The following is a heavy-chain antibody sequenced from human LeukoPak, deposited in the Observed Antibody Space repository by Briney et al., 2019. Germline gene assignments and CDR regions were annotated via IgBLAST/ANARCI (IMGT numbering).Heavy chain of an antibody. D-gene: IGHD3-22*01. V-gene: IGHV3-30-3*01. CDR2: ISYDGSNK. J-gene: IGHJ3*02. CDR1: GFTFSSYA. CDR3: ARVVRVDYYDSSGDAFDI. Sequence: GGSLRLSCAASGFTFSSYAMHWVRQAPGKGLEWVAVISYDGSNKYYADSVKGRFTISRDNSKNTLYLQMNSLRAEDTAVYCCARVVRVDYYDSSGDAFDIWGQGTMVTVSS.